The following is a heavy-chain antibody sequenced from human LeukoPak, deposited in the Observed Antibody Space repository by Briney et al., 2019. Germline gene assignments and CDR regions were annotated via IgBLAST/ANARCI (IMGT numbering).Heavy chain of an antibody. CDR2: IYSGGST. J-gene: IGHJ6*03. D-gene: IGHD3-3*01. CDR1: GFTVSSNY. CDR3: ARDFGGNYYYYYMDV. V-gene: IGHV3-66*02. Sequence: PGGSLRLSCAASGFTVSSNYMSWVRQAPGKGLEWVSVIYSGGSTYYADSVKGRFTISRDNSKNTLYLQVNSLRAEDTAVYYCARDFGGNYYYYYMDVWGQGTTVTVSS.